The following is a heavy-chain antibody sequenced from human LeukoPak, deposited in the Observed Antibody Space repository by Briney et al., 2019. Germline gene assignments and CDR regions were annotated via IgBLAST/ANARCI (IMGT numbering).Heavy chain of an antibody. Sequence: PSETLSLTCTVSGGSISSYYWSWIRQPPGKGLEWIGYIYYNGNTNYNPSLKSRVTISIDTSKNQFSLKLSSVTAADTAVYYCARLGSSGWSFDHWGQGTLVTVSS. D-gene: IGHD6-19*01. J-gene: IGHJ4*02. V-gene: IGHV4-59*01. CDR1: GGSISSYY. CDR2: IYYNGNT. CDR3: ARLGSSGWSFDH.